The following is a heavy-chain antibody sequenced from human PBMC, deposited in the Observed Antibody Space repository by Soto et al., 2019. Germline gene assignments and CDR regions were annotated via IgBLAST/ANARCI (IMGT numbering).Heavy chain of an antibody. CDR2: ISYDGSNK. CDR1: GFTFSSYG. V-gene: IGHV3-30*18. D-gene: IGHD2-2*01. Sequence: QVQLVESGGGVVQPGRSLRLSCAASGFTFSSYGMHWVRQAPGKGLEWVAVISYDGSNKYYADSVKGRFTISRDNSKNTLYLQMNSLRAEDTAVYYCAKDGSGCSSTSCYASGYYYYMDVWGKGTTVTVSS. CDR3: AKDGSGCSSTSCYASGYYYYMDV. J-gene: IGHJ6*03.